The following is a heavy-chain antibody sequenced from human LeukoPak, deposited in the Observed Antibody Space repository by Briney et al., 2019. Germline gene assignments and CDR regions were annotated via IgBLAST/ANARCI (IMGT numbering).Heavy chain of an antibody. CDR3: TTDLDY. V-gene: IGHV3-15*01. Sequence: GGSLRLSCAGSGFIFRDVWMSWVRQAPGKGLEWVGRIKSKSDGGTIDYAAPVKGRVTMSREDSKKTFSLEMNNLKTEDTGVYYCTTDLDYWGQGTLVTVSS. CDR1: GFIFRDVW. CDR2: IKSKSDGGTI. J-gene: IGHJ4*02.